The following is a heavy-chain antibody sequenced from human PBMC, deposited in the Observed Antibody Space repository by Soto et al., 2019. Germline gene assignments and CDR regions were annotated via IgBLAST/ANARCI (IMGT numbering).Heavy chain of an antibody. Sequence: SETLSLTCAVSGGSISSSNWWSWVRQPPGKGLEWIGEIYHSGSTNYNPSLKSRVTISVDKSKNQFSLKLSSVTAADTAVYYCARSLGVIIYYYGMDVWGQGTTVTVSS. J-gene: IGHJ6*02. CDR2: IYHSGST. D-gene: IGHD3-10*01. V-gene: IGHV4-4*02. CDR1: GGSISSSNW. CDR3: ARSLGVIIYYYGMDV.